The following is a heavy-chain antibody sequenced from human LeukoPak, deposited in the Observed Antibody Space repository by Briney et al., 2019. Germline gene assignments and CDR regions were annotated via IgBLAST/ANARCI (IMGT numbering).Heavy chain of an antibody. CDR3: ARDRNEANAFDV. J-gene: IGHJ3*01. CDR2: IYHSGST. CDR1: GYSISSGYY. Sequence: PSETLSLTCAVSGYSISSGYYWGWIRQPPGKGLEWIGSIYHSGSTYYNPSLKRRVTISVDTYKHQLSLKLSSVTEADTAVYYCARDRNEANAFDVWGQGTMVTVSS. V-gene: IGHV4-38-2*02.